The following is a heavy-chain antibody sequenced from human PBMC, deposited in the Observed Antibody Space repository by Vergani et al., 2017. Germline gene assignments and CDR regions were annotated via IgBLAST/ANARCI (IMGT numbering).Heavy chain of an antibody. V-gene: IGHV3-30-3*01. D-gene: IGHD1-7*01. Sequence: QVQLVESGGGVVQPGRSLRLSCAASGFTFSSYAMHWVRQAPGKGLEWVAVISYDGSNKYYADSVKGRFTISRDNSKNTLYLQMNSLRAEDTDVYYCAREVLELPRAGWFDPWGQGTLVTVSS. CDR3: AREVLELPRAGWFDP. J-gene: IGHJ5*02. CDR2: ISYDGSNK. CDR1: GFTFSSYA.